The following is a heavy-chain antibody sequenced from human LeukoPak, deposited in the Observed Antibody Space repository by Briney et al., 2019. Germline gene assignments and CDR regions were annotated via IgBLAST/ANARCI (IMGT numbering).Heavy chain of an antibody. CDR3: AHSSSSLPTDS. V-gene: IGHV4-34*01. CDR2: INHNKSI. D-gene: IGHD6-6*01. Sequence: PSQTLSLTCAVYGGPFSSYYWTWIRQSPGKGLEWIGEINHNKSINYNPSLKSRVTISVDTSKNQFSLNLTSVTAADTAVYYCAHSSSSLPTDSWGQGTLVIVSS. CDR1: GGPFSSYY. J-gene: IGHJ4*02.